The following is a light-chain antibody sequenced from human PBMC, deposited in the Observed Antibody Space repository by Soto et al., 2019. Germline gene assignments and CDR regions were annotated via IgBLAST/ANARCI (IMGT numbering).Light chain of an antibody. Sequence: DIVMTQSPATLSVSPGERVTLSCRASQSVSNKLAWYQQKPGQAPRLLIYDASGRAGSVPARLSGSGSGTEFTLTISSLQSEDFAVYFCQQCDDWPPTSGQGTKVEIK. V-gene: IGKV3-15*01. CDR2: DAS. J-gene: IGKJ1*01. CDR3: QQCDDWPPT. CDR1: QSVSNK.